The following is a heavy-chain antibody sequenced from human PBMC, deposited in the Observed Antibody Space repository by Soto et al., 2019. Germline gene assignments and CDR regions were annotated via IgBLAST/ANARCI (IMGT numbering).Heavy chain of an antibody. D-gene: IGHD3-10*01. CDR3: ARPYITMVRGVINY. J-gene: IGHJ4*02. CDR1: GFTFSSYA. V-gene: IGHV3-30-3*01. CDR2: ISYDGSNK. Sequence: GGSLRLSCAASGFTFSSYAMHWVRQAPGKGLEWVAVISYDGSNKYYADSVKGRFTISRDNSKNTLYLQMNSLRAEDTAVYYCARPYITMVRGVINYWGQGTLVTVSS.